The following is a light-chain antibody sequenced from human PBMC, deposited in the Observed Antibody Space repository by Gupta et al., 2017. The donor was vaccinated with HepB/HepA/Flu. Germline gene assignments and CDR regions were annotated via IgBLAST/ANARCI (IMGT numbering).Light chain of an antibody. CDR3: QAWDSSTGLV. V-gene: IGLV3-1*01. CDR2: QDS. J-gene: IGLJ2*01. CDR1: KLGDKY. Sequence: SYELTQPPSVSVSPGQTASITCSGDKLGDKYACWYQQKPGQAPVLVIYQDSKRPSGIPGRFSGSNAGSTATLTISGTQAMDDADYYCQAWDSSTGLVFGGGTKLTVL.